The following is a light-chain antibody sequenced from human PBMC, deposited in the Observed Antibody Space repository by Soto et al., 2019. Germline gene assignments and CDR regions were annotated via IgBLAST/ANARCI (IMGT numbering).Light chain of an antibody. CDR3: QYYGSSGT. Sequence: VIWITQSPSLLSASTGDRVTISCRMSQGISSYLAWYQQKPGKAPELMIYAASTLQSGVPSRFSGSGSGTDFTLTSSRVAHEDFVVYYCQYYGSSGTFGQGTKVDIK. J-gene: IGKJ1*01. CDR1: QGISSY. V-gene: IGKV1D-8*03. CDR2: AAS.